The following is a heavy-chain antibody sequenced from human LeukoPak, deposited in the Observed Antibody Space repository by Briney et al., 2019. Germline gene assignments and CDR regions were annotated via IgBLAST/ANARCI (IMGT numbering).Heavy chain of an antibody. D-gene: IGHD3-3*01. CDR1: GYNFTNYW. CDR2: IYPGDSDT. Sequence: GESLKISCKGSGYNFTNYWIGWVRQMPGKGLEWMGIIYPGDSDTTYSPSFQGQVTISADKSISTAYLQWSSLKASDTAMYYCARQKARYYDFWSGLYYFDYWGQGTLVTVSS. V-gene: IGHV5-51*01. J-gene: IGHJ4*02. CDR3: ARQKARYYDFWSGLYYFDY.